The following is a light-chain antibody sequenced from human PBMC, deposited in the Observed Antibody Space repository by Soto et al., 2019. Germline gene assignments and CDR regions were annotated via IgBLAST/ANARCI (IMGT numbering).Light chain of an antibody. CDR1: GSSIGTNT. Sequence: QSVLTQPPSASVTPGQRVTISCSGSGSSIGTNTVNWYRQLPGTAPKLLIYGDNQRPSGVPDRFSGSKSGTSASLAISGLQSEDEADYYCAAWDDSLNNVLFGGGTKLTVL. CDR2: GDN. J-gene: IGLJ2*01. CDR3: AAWDDSLNNVL. V-gene: IGLV1-44*01.